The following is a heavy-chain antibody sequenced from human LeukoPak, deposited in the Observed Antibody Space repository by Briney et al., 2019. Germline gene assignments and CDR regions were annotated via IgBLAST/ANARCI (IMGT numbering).Heavy chain of an antibody. Sequence: GSVKDSFKASGYTFNYCAINWVRQAPGQGLEWMGWISGFNGNTKYPQNLQGRVTMNIDTSTSTAYMEVKNLRSDDTAVYYCARDHGGYSPYWGQGTLVTVSS. CDR2: ISGFNGNT. J-gene: IGHJ4*02. V-gene: IGHV1-18*04. CDR3: ARDHGGYSPY. CDR1: GYTFNYCA. D-gene: IGHD3-22*01.